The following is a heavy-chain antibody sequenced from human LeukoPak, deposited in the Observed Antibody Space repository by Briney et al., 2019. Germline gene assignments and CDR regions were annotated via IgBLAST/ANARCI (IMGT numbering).Heavy chain of an antibody. CDR1: GYTFTRYG. CDR3: ARAGDSSGYYLGAFDI. D-gene: IGHD3-22*01. V-gene: IGHV1-18*01. Sequence: ASVKVSCKASGYTFTRYGIRWVRQAPGQGLEWMGWISAYNGKTNYAQKLQGRVTMTTDTSTSTAYMELRSLRSDDTAVYDCARAGDSSGYYLGAFDIWGQGTMVTVSS. J-gene: IGHJ3*02. CDR2: ISAYNGKT.